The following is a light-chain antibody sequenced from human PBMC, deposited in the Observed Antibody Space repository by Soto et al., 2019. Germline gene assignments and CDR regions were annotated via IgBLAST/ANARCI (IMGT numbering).Light chain of an antibody. CDR1: QSLVPRDGTTN. J-gene: IGKJ1*01. CDR3: MQGTHWPLT. V-gene: IGKV2-30*02. CDR2: KVS. Sequence: EVVMTQSPLSLPVTLGQPASISCRSSQSLVPRDGTTNLNWFQQRPGQSPRRLISKVSNRDSGVPDRFSGSGSGTDFTLKISRVEAEDVGVYYCMQGTHWPLTFGQGTKVEIK.